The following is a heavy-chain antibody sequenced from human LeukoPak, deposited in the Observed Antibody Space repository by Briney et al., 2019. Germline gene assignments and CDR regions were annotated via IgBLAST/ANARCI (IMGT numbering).Heavy chain of an antibody. CDR1: GGSISSYY. V-gene: IGHV4-59*01. CDR2: IYYSGST. CDR3: AGGGSGSPDFDY. J-gene: IGHJ4*02. D-gene: IGHD3-10*01. Sequence: PSETLSLTCTVSGGSISSYYWSWIRQPPGKGLEWIGYIYYSGSTNYNPSLESRVTISVDTSKNQFSLKLSSVTAADTAVYYCAGGGSGSPDFDYWGQGTLVTVSS.